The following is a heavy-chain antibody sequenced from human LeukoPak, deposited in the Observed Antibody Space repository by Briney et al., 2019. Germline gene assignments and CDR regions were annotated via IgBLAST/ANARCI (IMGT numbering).Heavy chain of an antibody. CDR3: ASETCGGDCYRYWYLDL. D-gene: IGHD2-21*02. Sequence: SETLSLTCTVSGGSISSSSYYWGWIRQPPGKGLEWIGSIYYSGSTYYNPSLKSRVTISVDTSKNQFSLKLSSVTAADTAVYYCASETCGGDCYRYWYLDLWGRGTLVTVSS. J-gene: IGHJ2*01. V-gene: IGHV4-39*01. CDR1: GGSISSSSYY. CDR2: IYYSGST.